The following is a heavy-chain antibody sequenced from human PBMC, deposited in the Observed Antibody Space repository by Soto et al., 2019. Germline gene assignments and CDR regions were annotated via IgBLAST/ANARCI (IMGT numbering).Heavy chain of an antibody. CDR2: ISSSSSYI. CDR1: GFTFSSYS. Sequence: EVQLVESGGGLVKPGGSLRLSCAASGFTFSSYSMNWVRQAPGKGLELVSSISSSSSYIYYADSVKGRFTISRDNAKNSLYLQMNSLRAEDTAVYYCARDTGDYYDSSGYYPYWYFDLWGRGTLVTVSS. D-gene: IGHD3-22*01. CDR3: ARDTGDYYDSSGYYPYWYFDL. V-gene: IGHV3-21*01. J-gene: IGHJ2*01.